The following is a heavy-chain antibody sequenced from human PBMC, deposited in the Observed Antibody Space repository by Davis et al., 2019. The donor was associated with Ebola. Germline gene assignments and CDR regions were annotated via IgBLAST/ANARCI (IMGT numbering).Heavy chain of an antibody. CDR2: MDPKNGNT. J-gene: IGHJ5*02. CDR3: ARTFHYGNTVNPNWFDP. D-gene: IGHD1-7*01. Sequence: ASVKVSCKASGYIFTSYDINWVRQAPGQGLEWVGWMDPKNGNTGYAQRFQGRVTLTRDTSISTAYLELSRLTSDDTAVYYCARTFHYGNTVNPNWFDPWGQGTLVTVSS. V-gene: IGHV1-8*01. CDR1: GYIFTSYD.